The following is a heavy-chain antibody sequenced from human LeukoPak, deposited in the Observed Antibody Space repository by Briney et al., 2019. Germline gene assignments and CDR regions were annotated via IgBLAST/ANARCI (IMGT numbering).Heavy chain of an antibody. CDR2: IYYSGST. Sequence: SETLSLTCTVSGGSISSSSYYWGWIRQPPGKGLEWIGSIYYSGSTYYNPSLKSRVTISVDTSKNQFSLKLSSVTAADTAVYYCARPSKVRGHAFDIWGQGTMVTVSS. J-gene: IGHJ3*02. CDR3: ARPSKVRGHAFDI. CDR1: GGSISSSSYY. V-gene: IGHV4-39*07. D-gene: IGHD3-10*01.